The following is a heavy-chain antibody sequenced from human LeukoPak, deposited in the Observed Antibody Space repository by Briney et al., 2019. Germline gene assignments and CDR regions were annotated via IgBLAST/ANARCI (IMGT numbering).Heavy chain of an antibody. CDR2: IYHSGST. Sequence: KTSGTLSLTCTVSGYSISRGYYWGWLRQPPGKGLEWIGGIYHSGSTYYNPSLKSRVTMSVDTPKNQFSLKLSSVTAADTALYYCARVAAGTGFFQYWGQGTLVTVSS. V-gene: IGHV4-38-2*02. J-gene: IGHJ4*01. D-gene: IGHD6-13*01. CDR3: ARVAAGTGFFQY. CDR1: GYSISRGYY.